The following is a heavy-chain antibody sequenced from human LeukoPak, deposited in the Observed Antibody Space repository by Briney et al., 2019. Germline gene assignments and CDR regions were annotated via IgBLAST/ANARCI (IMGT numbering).Heavy chain of an antibody. D-gene: IGHD4-17*01. J-gene: IGHJ4*02. CDR3: ATGYGDYAPPRLDY. CDR1: GYTLTELS. CDR2: FDPEDGET. Sequence: ASVKVSCKVSGYTLTELSMHWVRQAPGQGLEWWGGFDPEDGETIYAQKFQGRVTMTEDTSTDTAYMELSSLRSEDTAVYYCATGYGDYAPPRLDYWGQGTLVTVSS. V-gene: IGHV1-24*01.